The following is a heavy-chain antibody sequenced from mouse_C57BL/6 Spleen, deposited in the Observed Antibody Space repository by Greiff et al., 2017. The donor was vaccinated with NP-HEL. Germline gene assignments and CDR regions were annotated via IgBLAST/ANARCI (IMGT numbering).Heavy chain of an antibody. CDR2: INPNNGGT. D-gene: IGHD2-4*01. V-gene: IGHV1-18*01. CDR1: GYTFTDYN. CDR3: ARRDYALYFDY. Sequence: VQLQQSGPELVKPGASVKIPCKASGYTFTDYNMDWVKQSHGKSLEWIGDINPNNGGTIYNQKFKGKATLTVDKSSSTAYMELRSLTSEDTAVYYCARRDYALYFDYWGKGTTLTVSS. J-gene: IGHJ2*01.